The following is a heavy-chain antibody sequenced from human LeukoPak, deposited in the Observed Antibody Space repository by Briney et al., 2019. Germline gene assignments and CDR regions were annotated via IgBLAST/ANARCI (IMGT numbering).Heavy chain of an antibody. D-gene: IGHD2-21*02. Sequence: HGESLQISCKGSGYSFTSYWIGWVRQLPGKGLEWMGIIYPGDSDTRYSPSFQGQVTISADKSISTAYLQWSSLKASDTAVYYCARQKYCGGDCYSFDYWGQGTLVTVSS. V-gene: IGHV5-51*01. CDR1: GYSFTSYW. CDR2: IYPGDSDT. J-gene: IGHJ4*02. CDR3: ARQKYCGGDCYSFDY.